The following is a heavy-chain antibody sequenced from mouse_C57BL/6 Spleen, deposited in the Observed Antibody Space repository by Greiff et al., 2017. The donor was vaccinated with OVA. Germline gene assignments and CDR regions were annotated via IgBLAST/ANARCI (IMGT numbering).Heavy chain of an antibody. CDR3: AREGYGSSYFDY. D-gene: IGHD1-1*01. J-gene: IGHJ2*01. V-gene: IGHV5-16*01. CDR2: INYDGSST. CDR1: GFTFSDYY. Sequence: EVQLVESEGGLVQPGSSMKLSCTASGFTFSDYYMAWVRQVPEKGLEWVANINYDGSSTYYLDSLKSRFIISIDNAKNILYLQMSSLKSEDTATYYCAREGYGSSYFDYWGQGTTLTVSS.